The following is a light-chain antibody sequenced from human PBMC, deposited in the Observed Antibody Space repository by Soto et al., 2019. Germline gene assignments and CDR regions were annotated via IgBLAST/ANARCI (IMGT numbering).Light chain of an antibody. V-gene: IGLV1-51*02. Sequence: QSVLTQPPSVSAAPGQKVTISCSGSSSNIGNNYVSWYQHLPGTAPKLLIYQNNKRPSGIPDRFSGSKSGTSATLGITGLQTEDEADYYCGTWDNSLSAYFVFGTGTKVTVL. CDR2: QNN. CDR1: SSNIGNNY. CDR3: GTWDNSLSAYFV. J-gene: IGLJ1*01.